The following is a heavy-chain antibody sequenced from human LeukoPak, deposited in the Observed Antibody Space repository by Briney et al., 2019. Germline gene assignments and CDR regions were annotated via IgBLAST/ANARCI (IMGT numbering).Heavy chain of an antibody. CDR2: INHSGST. V-gene: IGHV4-34*01. CDR3: GRGQGKVRGVQWFDP. J-gene: IGHJ5*02. Sequence: SETLSLTCAVYGGSFSGYYWSWVRQPPGKGLEWIGEINHSGSTNYNPSLKSRVTISVDTSKNQFSLKLSSVTAADTAVYYCGRGQGKVRGVQWFDPWGQGTLVTVSS. CDR1: GGSFSGYY. D-gene: IGHD3-10*01.